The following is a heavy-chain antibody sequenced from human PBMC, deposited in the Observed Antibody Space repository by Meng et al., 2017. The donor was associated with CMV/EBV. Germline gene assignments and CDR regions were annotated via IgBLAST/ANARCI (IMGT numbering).Heavy chain of an antibody. CDR2: IIPILGIA. CDR1: GGTFSSYA. V-gene: IGHV1-69*10. J-gene: IGHJ4*02. D-gene: IGHD4-17*01. CDR3: ARGRGITVTTPFDY. Sequence: SVKVSYKASGGTFSSYAISWVRQAPGQGLEWMGGIIPILGIANYAQKFQGRVTITADKSTSTAYMELSSLRSEDTAVYYCARGRGITVTTPFDYWGQGTLVTVSS.